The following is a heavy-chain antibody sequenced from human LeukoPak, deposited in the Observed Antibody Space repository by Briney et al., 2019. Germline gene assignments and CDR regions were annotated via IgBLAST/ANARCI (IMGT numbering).Heavy chain of an antibody. Sequence: ASVKVSCKASGYTFTSYGISWVRQAPGQGLEWMGWISAYNGNTNYAQKLQGRVTMTTDTSTSTAYMELRSLRPDDTAVYYCARLPIAVAGLYYFDYWGQGTLVTVSS. CDR1: GYTFTSYG. J-gene: IGHJ4*02. D-gene: IGHD6-19*01. CDR3: ARLPIAVAGLYYFDY. V-gene: IGHV1-18*01. CDR2: ISAYNGNT.